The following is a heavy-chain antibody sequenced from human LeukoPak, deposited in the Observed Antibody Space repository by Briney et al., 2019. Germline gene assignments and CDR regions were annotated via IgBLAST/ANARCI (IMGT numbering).Heavy chain of an antibody. Sequence: ASVKVSCKASGYTFTDYYIHWVRQAPGQGLEWMGWINPNSAGTNYAQKFQGWVSMTRDTSISTAYMEVSRLKSDDTALYYCARLSTSSWSFYDYWGQGTLVTVSS. D-gene: IGHD6-13*01. V-gene: IGHV1-2*04. CDR1: GYTFTDYY. J-gene: IGHJ4*02. CDR2: INPNSAGT. CDR3: ARLSTSSWSFYDY.